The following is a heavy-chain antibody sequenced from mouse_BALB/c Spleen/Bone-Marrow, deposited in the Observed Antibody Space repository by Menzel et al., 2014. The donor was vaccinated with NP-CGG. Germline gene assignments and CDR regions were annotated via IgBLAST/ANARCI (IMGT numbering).Heavy chain of an antibody. Sequence: EVQLQQYGGGLVQPGGSLKLSCAASGFDFSRYWMSWVRQVPGKGLEWIGEINPDSSTINYTPSLKDKFIISRDNAKNTLYLQMSKVRSEDTALYYCARPNYYGNLFVWGAGTTVTVSS. CDR1: GFDFSRYW. CDR2: INPDSSTI. D-gene: IGHD1-1*01. J-gene: IGHJ1*01. V-gene: IGHV4-1*02. CDR3: ARPNYYGNLFV.